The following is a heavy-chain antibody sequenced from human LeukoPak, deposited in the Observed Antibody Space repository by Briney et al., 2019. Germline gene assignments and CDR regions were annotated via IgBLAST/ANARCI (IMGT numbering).Heavy chain of an antibody. Sequence: SVKVSCKASGGTFNTYAISWVRQAPGQGLEWMGRIIPVLGIPTYAQKFQGRVTINADKSTSTAYMELSSLRSDDTAVYFCARDWEGYCVGTTCPAFDYWGQGTLVTVSS. D-gene: IGHD2-2*01. V-gene: IGHV1-69*04. J-gene: IGHJ4*02. CDR1: GGTFNTYA. CDR3: ARDWEGYCVGTTCPAFDY. CDR2: IIPVLGIP.